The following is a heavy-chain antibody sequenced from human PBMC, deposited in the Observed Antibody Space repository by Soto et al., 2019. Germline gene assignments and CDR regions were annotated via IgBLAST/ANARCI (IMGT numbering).Heavy chain of an antibody. CDR2: IRSKANSYAT. CDR3: TRLSPYRSSSSYGMDV. Sequence: GGSLRLSCAASGFTFSGSAMHWVRQASGKGLEWVGRIRSKANSYATAYAASVKGRFTISRDDSKNTAHLQMNSLKTEDTAVYYCTRLSPYRSSSSYGMDVWGQGTTVTVSS. J-gene: IGHJ6*02. V-gene: IGHV3-73*01. D-gene: IGHD6-6*01. CDR1: GFTFSGSA.